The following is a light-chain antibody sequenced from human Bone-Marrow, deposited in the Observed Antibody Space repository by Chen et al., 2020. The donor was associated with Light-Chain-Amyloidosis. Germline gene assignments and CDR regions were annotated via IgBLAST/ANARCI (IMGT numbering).Light chain of an antibody. V-gene: IGLV2-14*01. Sequence: QSVLTQPASVSGSPGQSITISCTGTTSDVGGYNYVSWYQQYPGKAPKLMISEVSDRPSGGSNRFSGSKSGNTASLTISGLQAEDEADYYCSSYTSIGKVVFGGGTTVTVL. J-gene: IGLJ2*01. CDR1: TSDVGGYNY. CDR3: SSYTSIGKVV. CDR2: EVS.